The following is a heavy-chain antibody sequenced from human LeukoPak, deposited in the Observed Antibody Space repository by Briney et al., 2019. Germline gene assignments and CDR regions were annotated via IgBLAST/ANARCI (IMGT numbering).Heavy chain of an antibody. J-gene: IGHJ6*02. D-gene: IGHD1-26*01. CDR3: ARLGQVGATNYYGMDV. Sequence: SETLSLTCTVSGGSISSYYWSWVRQPAGKGLEWIGRIYASGNTNYNPSLKGRVTMTVDTSKNQFSLKLSSVTAADTAVYYCARLGQVGATNYYGMDVWGQGTTVTVSS. CDR2: IYASGNT. CDR1: GGSISSYY. V-gene: IGHV4-4*07.